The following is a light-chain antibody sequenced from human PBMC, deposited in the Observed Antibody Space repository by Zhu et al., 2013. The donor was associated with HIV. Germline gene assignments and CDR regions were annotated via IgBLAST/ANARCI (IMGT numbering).Light chain of an antibody. Sequence: QSVLTQPPSASGTPGQRVTISCSGSSSNIGSNPVNWYQQLPGTAPKLLIHTNDQRPSGVPDRFSGSKSGTSASLAISGLQSEDEADYYCAAWDDSLNGFWVFGGGTKLTVL. V-gene: IGLV1-44*01. CDR3: AAWDDSLNGFWV. CDR1: SSNIGSNP. CDR2: TND. J-gene: IGLJ3*02.